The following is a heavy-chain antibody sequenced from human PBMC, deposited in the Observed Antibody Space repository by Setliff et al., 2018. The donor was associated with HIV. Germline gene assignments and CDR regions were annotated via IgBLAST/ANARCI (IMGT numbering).Heavy chain of an antibody. J-gene: IGHJ3*02. CDR1: GGTFRTDA. CDR3: ARDSGATPTHALDI. Sequence: SVKVSCKASGGTFRTDAISWVRQAPGQGLEWVGGFNPVFGAANYAPKFRGRVTITADEAATTAYMEASSLRSDDTAIYYCARDSGATPTHALDIWGQGTTVTVSS. V-gene: IGHV1-69*13. CDR2: FNPVFGAA. D-gene: IGHD5-12*01.